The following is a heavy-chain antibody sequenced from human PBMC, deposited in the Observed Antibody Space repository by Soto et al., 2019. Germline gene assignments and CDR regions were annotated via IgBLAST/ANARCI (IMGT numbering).Heavy chain of an antibody. CDR2: IFWDDDK. J-gene: IGHJ4*02. CDR3: PRYSPSSFPSPPYFFHS. CDR1: GFSLSTSGVG. V-gene: IGHV2-5*02. D-gene: IGHD6-13*01. Sequence: QITLKESGPTLVKPTQTLTLTCTFSGFSLSTSGVGVGWIRQPPGKALEWLALIFWDDDKRYSPSLKSRLTITNATPKILVLHTMPNIAPLDTATYYCPRYSPSSFPSPPYFFHSWGQGTLVTVSS.